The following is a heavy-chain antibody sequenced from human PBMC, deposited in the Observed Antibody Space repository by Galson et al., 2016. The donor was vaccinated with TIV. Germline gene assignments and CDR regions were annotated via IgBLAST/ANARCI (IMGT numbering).Heavy chain of an antibody. CDR2: ISSGGST. CDR1: GFSVNDNY. CDR3: ARDRRHCGNECYLYYYYSMDV. J-gene: IGHJ6*02. Sequence: SLRLSCAASGFSVNDNYMSWVRQAPGRGLEWVSIISSGGSTNYVDSVKGRFTISRDFSKNTLFLQIHSLRAEDSAVYYCARDRRHCGNECYLYYYYSMDVWGPGTTVIVSS. D-gene: IGHD2-21*01. V-gene: IGHV3-66*02.